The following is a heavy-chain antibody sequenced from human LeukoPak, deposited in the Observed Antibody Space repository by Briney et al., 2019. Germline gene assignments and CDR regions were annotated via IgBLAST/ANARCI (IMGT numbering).Heavy chain of an antibody. CDR2: MNPNSGNT. D-gene: IGHD3-10*01. J-gene: IGHJ4*02. CDR1: GGTFSSYA. CDR3: ARAATMVRGVIIGY. Sequence: ASVKVSCKASGGTFSSYAISWVRQATGQGLEWMGWMNPNSGNTGYAQKFQGRVTITRNTSISTAYMELSSLRSEDTAVYYCARAATMVRGVIIGYWGQGTLVTVSS. V-gene: IGHV1-8*03.